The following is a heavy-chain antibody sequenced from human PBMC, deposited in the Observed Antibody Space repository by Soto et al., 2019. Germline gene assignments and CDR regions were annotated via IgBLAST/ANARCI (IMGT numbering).Heavy chain of an antibody. CDR1: AGSVSSGSYY. J-gene: IGHJ4*02. CDR3: AGGRVVGGRNFGC. D-gene: IGHD1-26*01. Sequence: SETLSLTGSVSAGSVSSGSYYCNWIRQPPGKGLEWIGYIYHSGSTNYNSSLKSRVTISLDRSKHDFSLKLSSVTAADTAVYYGAGGRVVGGRNFGCWGPGNMVTVSS. V-gene: IGHV4-61*01. CDR2: IYHSGST.